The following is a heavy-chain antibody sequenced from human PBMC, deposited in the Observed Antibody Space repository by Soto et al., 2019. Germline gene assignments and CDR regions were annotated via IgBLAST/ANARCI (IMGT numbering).Heavy chain of an antibody. J-gene: IGHJ6*02. CDR1: GFTFSSYS. CDR3: ARVQMYSSSSYYFHGMDV. CDR2: ISSSSSPI. D-gene: IGHD6-6*01. Sequence: EVQVVESGGGLVQPGGSLSLSCAASGFTFSSYSMNWVRQAPGKGLEWVSYISSSSSPIYYADSVKGRFTISRDNAKNSLYLQMNSLRDEDTAVYYCARVQMYSSSSYYFHGMDVWGQGTTVTVSS. V-gene: IGHV3-48*02.